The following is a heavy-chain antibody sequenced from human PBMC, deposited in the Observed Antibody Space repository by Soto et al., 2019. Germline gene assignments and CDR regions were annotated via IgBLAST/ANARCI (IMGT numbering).Heavy chain of an antibody. CDR1: GFTVSSNY. J-gene: IGHJ4*02. D-gene: IGHD4-17*01. V-gene: IGHV3-53*01. CDR2: IYSGGST. Sequence: EVQLVESGGGLIQPGGSLRLSCAASGFTVSSNYMSWVRQAPGKGLEWVSVIYSGGSTYYADSVKGRFTISRDNSKNTLYLQVNSLRAEDTAVYYCARGLPLTTVTPPYYFDYWGQGTLVTVSS. CDR3: ARGLPLTTVTPPYYFDY.